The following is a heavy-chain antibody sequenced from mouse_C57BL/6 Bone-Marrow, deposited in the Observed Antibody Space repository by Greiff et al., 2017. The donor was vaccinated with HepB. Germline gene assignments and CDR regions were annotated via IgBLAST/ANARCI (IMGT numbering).Heavy chain of an antibody. Sequence: QVQLQQPGAELVRPGSSVKLSCKASGYTFTSYWMHWVKQRPIQGLEWIGNIDPSDSETHYNQKFKDKATLTVDKSSSTAYMQLSSLPSADSAVYYCARGIFCYFDYWGQGTTLTVSS. V-gene: IGHV1-52*01. CDR3: ARGIFCYFDY. CDR1: GYTFTSYW. CDR2: IDPSDSET. J-gene: IGHJ2*01.